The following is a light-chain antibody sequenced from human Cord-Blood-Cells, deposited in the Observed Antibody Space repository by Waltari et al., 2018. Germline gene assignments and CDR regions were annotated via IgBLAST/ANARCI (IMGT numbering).Light chain of an antibody. CDR2: AAS. V-gene: IGKV1-8*01. Sequence: AIRMTQSPSSFSASTGDRVTITCRASQGISSYLAWYQQKPGKAPKLLIYAASTLQRWVPSRFSGSGSGTDFTLTISCLQSEDFATYYCQQYYSYPRTFGQGP. J-gene: IGKJ1*01. CDR3: QQYYSYPRT. CDR1: QGISSY.